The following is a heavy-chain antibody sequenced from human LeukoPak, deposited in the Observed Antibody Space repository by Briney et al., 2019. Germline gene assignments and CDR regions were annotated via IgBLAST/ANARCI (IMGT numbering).Heavy chain of an antibody. D-gene: IGHD3-10*01. Sequence: PGGSLRLSCAASGFTVSSNYMSWVRQAPGKGLVWVSRIDSDGTTTRYADSVKGRFTISRDNAKNTVYLQMNSLTAEDTAVYYCARHIYGAGSPTGGAFDVWGQGTMVTVSS. CDR3: ARHIYGAGSPTGGAFDV. V-gene: IGHV3-74*01. J-gene: IGHJ3*01. CDR1: GFTVSSNY. CDR2: IDSDGTTT.